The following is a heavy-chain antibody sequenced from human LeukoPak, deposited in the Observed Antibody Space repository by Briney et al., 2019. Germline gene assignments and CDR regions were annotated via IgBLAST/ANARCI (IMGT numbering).Heavy chain of an antibody. CDR3: ARATAARQHYYYYYYMDV. CDR1: RFTVSGNY. Sequence: GGSLRCSSSGSRFTVSGNYLSWVRQAPGKGLEWVSVIYSGGSTYYADSVKGRFTISRDNSKNTLYLQMNSLRAEDTAVYYCARATAARQHYYYYYYMDVWGKGTTVTVSS. V-gene: IGHV3-53*01. CDR2: IYSGGST. J-gene: IGHJ6*03. D-gene: IGHD6-6*01.